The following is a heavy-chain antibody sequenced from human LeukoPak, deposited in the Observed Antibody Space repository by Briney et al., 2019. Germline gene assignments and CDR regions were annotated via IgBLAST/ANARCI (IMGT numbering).Heavy chain of an antibody. Sequence: PGGSLRLSCSASGFTFTGYAMHWVRQAPGKGLEYVSTITSHGGSTYYADSVKGRFTISRDNPKLTLHLQMSSLGDEDTAIYYCARAGSSSWSYYYYGMDVWGQGTTVTVSS. CDR2: ITSHGGST. CDR1: GFTFTGYA. V-gene: IGHV3-64D*06. CDR3: ARAGSSSWSYYYYGMDV. J-gene: IGHJ6*02. D-gene: IGHD6-13*01.